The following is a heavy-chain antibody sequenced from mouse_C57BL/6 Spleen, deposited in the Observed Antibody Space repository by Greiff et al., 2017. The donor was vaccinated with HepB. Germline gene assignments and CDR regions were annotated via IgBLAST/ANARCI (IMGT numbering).Heavy chain of an antibody. CDR3: ARVPTGTYFDV. J-gene: IGHJ1*03. V-gene: IGHV1-52*01. Sequence: QVQLQQPGAELVRPGSSVKLSCKASGYTFTSYWMHWVKQRPIQGLEWIGNIDTSDSETHYNQKFKDKATLTVDKSSSTAYMQLSSLTSEDSAVYYCARVPTGTYFDVWGTGTTVTVSS. CDR1: GYTFTSYW. CDR2: IDTSDSET. D-gene: IGHD4-1*02.